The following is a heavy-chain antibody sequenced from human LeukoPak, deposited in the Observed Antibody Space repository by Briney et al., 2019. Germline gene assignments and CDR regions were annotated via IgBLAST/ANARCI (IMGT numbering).Heavy chain of an antibody. J-gene: IGHJ3*01. D-gene: IGHD3-10*01. Sequence: PSETLSLTCTVSGGSITRSTYWGWIRQPPGKGLEWIGSISYSGSTYYNPSLKSRVTLSVDTSKNQFSLKLTSVTAADTAVYYCATRGSGWGQGTMVTVSS. CDR3: ATRGSG. V-gene: IGHV4-39*01. CDR1: GGSITRSTY. CDR2: ISYSGST.